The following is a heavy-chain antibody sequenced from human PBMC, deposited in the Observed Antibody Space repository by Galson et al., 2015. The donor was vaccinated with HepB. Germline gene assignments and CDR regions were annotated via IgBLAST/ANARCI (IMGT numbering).Heavy chain of an antibody. CDR2: ITYDGKNI. Sequence: SLRLSCAASGFSLSIYAMHWVRQAPGKGLEWVASITYDGKNINYGDSLKGRLTVSRDNSKNKVYLQMNSLRSDDTATYFCARGGGPEKGNVYIGAGLDYWGQGTLVTVSS. CDR3: ARGGGPEKGNVYIGAGLDY. J-gene: IGHJ4*02. CDR1: GFSLSIYA. V-gene: IGHV3-30*04. D-gene: IGHD3-10*01.